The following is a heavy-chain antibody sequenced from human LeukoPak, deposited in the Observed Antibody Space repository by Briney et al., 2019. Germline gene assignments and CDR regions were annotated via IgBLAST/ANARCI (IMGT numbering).Heavy chain of an antibody. V-gene: IGHV4-39*01. D-gene: IGHD3-3*01. CDR3: ASAHLYYYLWSGYDDAFDI. CDR2: IYYSGST. Sequence: SETLSLTCTVSGCSISSSSYYWCWIRQPPGKGLEWIGSIYYSGSTYYNPSLKSRVTISVDTSKNQFSLKLSSVTAADTAVYYCASAHLYYYLWSGYDDAFDIWGQGTMVTVSS. J-gene: IGHJ3*02. CDR1: GCSISSSSYY.